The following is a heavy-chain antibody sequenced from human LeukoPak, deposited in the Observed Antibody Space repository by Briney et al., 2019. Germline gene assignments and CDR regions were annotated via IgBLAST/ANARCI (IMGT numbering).Heavy chain of an antibody. CDR2: ISAYNGNT. J-gene: IGHJ5*02. Sequence: GASVKVSCKASGYTFTSYGISWVRQAPGQGLEWMGWISAYNGNTNYAQKLQGRVTMTTDTSTSTAYMELSSLRSEDTAVYYCARVGPHCSGGSCSSRNWFDPWGQGTLVTVSS. V-gene: IGHV1-18*01. CDR1: GYTFTSYG. CDR3: ARVGPHCSGGSCSSRNWFDP. D-gene: IGHD2-15*01.